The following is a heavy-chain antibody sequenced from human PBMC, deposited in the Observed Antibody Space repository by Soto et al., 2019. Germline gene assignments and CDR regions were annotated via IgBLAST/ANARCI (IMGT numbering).Heavy chain of an antibody. Sequence: DVQLLESGGGLVEPGGSLILSCAVSGFSVTDAWLNWVRQVPGKGLAWVGRIKSKFDGGSTDYAAPVKGRFTISKCSSKNTLYLQMSSLKTEYTAGYYCAVATPQTPVVTSDYHLAMDAWGPRTTVCVSS. J-gene: IGHJ6*02. D-gene: IGHD3-22*01. CDR1: GFSVTDAW. CDR2: IKSKFDGGST. V-gene: IGHV3-15*07. CDR3: AVATPQTPVVTSDYHLAMDA.